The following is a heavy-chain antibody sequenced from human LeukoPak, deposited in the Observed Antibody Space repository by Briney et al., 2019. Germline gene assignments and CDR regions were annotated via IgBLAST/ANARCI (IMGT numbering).Heavy chain of an antibody. V-gene: IGHV3-11*01. CDR3: ARVACSGGSCYSVYYYGMDA. CDR1: GFPFSDYY. Sequence: GGSLRLSCAASGFPFSDYYMSWIRQAPGKGLEWVSYISSSGSTIYYADSVKGRFTISRDNAKNSLYLQMNSLRAEDTAVYYCARVACSGGSCYSVYYYGMDAWGQGTTVTVSS. J-gene: IGHJ6*02. D-gene: IGHD2-15*01. CDR2: ISSSGSTI.